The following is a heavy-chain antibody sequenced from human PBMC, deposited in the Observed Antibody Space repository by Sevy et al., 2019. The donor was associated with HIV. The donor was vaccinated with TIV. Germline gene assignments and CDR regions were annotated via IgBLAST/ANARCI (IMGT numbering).Heavy chain of an antibody. V-gene: IGHV3-48*01. CDR3: ARDSSVVGYFDY. J-gene: IGHJ4*02. CDR1: GFTFSWES. Sequence: GGSLGLSCVASGFTFSWESMNWVRQAPGKGLEWLSYISSGSRIIYYADSVKGRFTISRDNAKNSLYLQMNSLRAEDTAVYYCARDSSVVGYFDYWGQGSLVTVSS. CDR2: ISSGSRII. D-gene: IGHD3-3*02.